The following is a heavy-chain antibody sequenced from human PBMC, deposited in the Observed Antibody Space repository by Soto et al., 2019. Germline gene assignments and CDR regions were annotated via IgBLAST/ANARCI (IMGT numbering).Heavy chain of an antibody. CDR1: GFTFSSYS. J-gene: IGHJ4*02. CDR2: IISSSIYI. V-gene: IGHV3-21*01. D-gene: IGHD5-12*01. CDR3: ARDPYSGDDIDLDY. Sequence: GGSLRLSCAASGFTFSSYSMNWVRQAPGKGLEWVSFIISSSIYIFYADSVKGLFTISRDNAKNSLYLQINSLRAEDTAIYYCARDPYSGDDIDLDYWGQGTLVTVSS.